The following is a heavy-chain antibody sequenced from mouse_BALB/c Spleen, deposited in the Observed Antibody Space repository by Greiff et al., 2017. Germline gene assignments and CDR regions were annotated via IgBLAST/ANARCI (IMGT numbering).Heavy chain of an antibody. CDR3: ARDDYGSSYAMDY. V-gene: IGHV5-4*02. CDR1: GFTFSDYY. CDR2: ISDGGSYT. D-gene: IGHD1-1*01. J-gene: IGHJ4*01. Sequence: EVKLVESGGGLVKPGGSLKLSCAASGFTFSDYYMYWVRQTPEKRLEWVATISDGGSYTYYPDSVKGRFTISRDNAKNNLYLQMSSLKSEDTAMYYCARDDYGSSYAMDYWGQGTSVTVSS.